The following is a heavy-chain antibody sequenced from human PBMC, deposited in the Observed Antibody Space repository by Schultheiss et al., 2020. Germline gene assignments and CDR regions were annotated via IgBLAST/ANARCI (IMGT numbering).Heavy chain of an antibody. V-gene: IGHV3-23*01. CDR2: SSGSGSST. D-gene: IGHD7-27*01. CDR1: GFTFSSYD. J-gene: IGHJ4*02. CDR3: AKARETGRYYFDN. Sequence: GGSLRLSCAASGFTFSSYDMHWVRQAPGKGLEWVSASSGSGSSTYYADSVKGRFTISRDNSKNTLYLQMNSLRAEDTAVYYCAKARETGRYYFDNWGQGTLVTVSS.